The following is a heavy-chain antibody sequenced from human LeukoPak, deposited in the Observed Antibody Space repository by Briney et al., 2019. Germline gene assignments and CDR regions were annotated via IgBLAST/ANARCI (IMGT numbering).Heavy chain of an antibody. CDR1: LGSISISSYY. J-gene: IGHJ4*02. CDR2: TYYSGST. CDR3: ARHVGSGSYFDY. D-gene: IGHD1-26*01. V-gene: IGHV4-39*01. Sequence: SETLSLTRLVSLGSISISSYYWGSARQPPGEGLGWIGSTYYSGSTYYNPSLKSRVTISVDTSKNQFSVNLSSVTAADTAVYYCARHVGSGSYFDYWGEGTLVTVSS.